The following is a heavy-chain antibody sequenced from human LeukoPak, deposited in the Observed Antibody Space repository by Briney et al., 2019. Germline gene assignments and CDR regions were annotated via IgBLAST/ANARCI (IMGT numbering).Heavy chain of an antibody. Sequence: KASETLSLTCTVSRGSVSSSTYYWSWVGQPPGKGLEWIASIYYTGSTYYNPSLKSRVAISLDMSKNEFFLTMTSVTAADTAVYFCTAEKNGSPHYWGQGTQVTVSS. D-gene: IGHD2-8*01. CDR2: IYYTGST. CDR3: TAEKNGSPHY. CDR1: RGSVSSSTYY. J-gene: IGHJ4*02. V-gene: IGHV4-39*07.